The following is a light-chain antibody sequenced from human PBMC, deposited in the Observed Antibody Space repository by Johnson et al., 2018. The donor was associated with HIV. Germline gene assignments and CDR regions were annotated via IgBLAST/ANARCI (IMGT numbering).Light chain of an antibody. J-gene: IGLJ1*01. CDR2: DNN. Sequence: QSVLTQPPSVSAAPGQKVTISCSGSSSNVGNNYVSWFQQLPGTAPKLLIYDNNERPSGIPDRFSGSKSGTSATLGITGLQTGDEADYYCGTWDSSLTVYVFVTGTKRTGL. V-gene: IGLV1-51*01. CDR1: SSNVGNNY. CDR3: GTWDSSLTVYV.